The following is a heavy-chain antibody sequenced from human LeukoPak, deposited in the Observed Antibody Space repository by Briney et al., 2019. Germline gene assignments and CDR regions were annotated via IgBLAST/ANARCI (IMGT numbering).Heavy chain of an antibody. CDR2: IKSKTDGGTT. D-gene: IGHD2-2*01. CDR3: TTDVPAARANVY. J-gene: IGHJ4*02. Sequence: PGGSLRLSCAASGFTFSNAWMSWVRQAPGKGLEWVGRIKSKTDGGTTDHAAPVKGRFTISRDGSKNTLYLQMNSLKTEDTAVYYCTTDVPAARANVYWGQGTLVTVSS. CDR1: GFTFSNAW. V-gene: IGHV3-15*01.